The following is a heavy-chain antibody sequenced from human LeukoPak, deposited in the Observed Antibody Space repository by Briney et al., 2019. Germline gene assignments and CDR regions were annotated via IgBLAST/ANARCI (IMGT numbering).Heavy chain of an antibody. CDR3: AREVTMVTVINYFDY. Sequence: GASVKVSCRASGYTFTNYGFTWVRQAPGQWLEWMGWISPYSGKTNYAQKFQGRVTMTTDTFTNTAYMELRSLRADDTALYYCAREVTMVTVINYFDYWGQGTLVTVS. V-gene: IGHV1-18*01. CDR1: GYTFTNYG. J-gene: IGHJ4*02. D-gene: IGHD4/OR15-4a*01. CDR2: ISPYSGKT.